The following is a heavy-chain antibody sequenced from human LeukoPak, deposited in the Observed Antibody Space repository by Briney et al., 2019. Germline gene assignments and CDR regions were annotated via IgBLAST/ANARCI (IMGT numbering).Heavy chain of an antibody. V-gene: IGHV3-30-3*01. CDR2: ISYDGSNK. D-gene: IGHD6-19*01. CDR3: AREDIAVAGTYFDP. J-gene: IGHJ5*02. CDR1: GFTFSSYA. Sequence: PGGSLRLSCAASGFTFSSYAMHWVRQAPGKGLEGVAVISYDGSNKYYADSVKGRFTISRDNSKNTLYLQMNSLRAEDTAVYYCAREDIAVAGTYFDPWGQGTLVTVSS.